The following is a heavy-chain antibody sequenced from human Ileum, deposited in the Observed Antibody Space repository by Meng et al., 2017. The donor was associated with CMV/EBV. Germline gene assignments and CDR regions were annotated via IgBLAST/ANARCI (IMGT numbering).Heavy chain of an antibody. CDR2: IYASGTT. V-gene: IGHV4-61*02. D-gene: IGHD6-19*01. CDR1: GGAVRSSNYF. J-gene: IGHJ4*02. Sequence: QVPLQESGPGLVKSSQTLSLTCTVSGGAVRSSNYFWNWIRHPAGKGLEWIGRIYASGTTNYNPSLESRVTISVDSSKNQFSVKLSSMTAADTAVYYCARGDRSVTGTLDYWGQGTLVTVSS. CDR3: ARGDRSVTGTLDY.